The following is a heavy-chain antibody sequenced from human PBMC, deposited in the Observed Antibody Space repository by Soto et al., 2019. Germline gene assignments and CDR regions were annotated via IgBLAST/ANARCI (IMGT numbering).Heavy chain of an antibody. CDR1: GFTFSSYA. V-gene: IGHV3-23*01. Sequence: EVQLLESGGGLVQPGESLRLSCAASGFTFSSYAMSWVSQAPGKGLEWVSVISGSDDSTYYADSVKGRFTISRDNSKNTLYLQMNSQRAEYTAVYYCAKRSSSSTFDYWGQGTLVTVSS. CDR3: AKRSSSSTFDY. CDR2: ISGSDDST. J-gene: IGHJ4*02. D-gene: IGHD6-6*01.